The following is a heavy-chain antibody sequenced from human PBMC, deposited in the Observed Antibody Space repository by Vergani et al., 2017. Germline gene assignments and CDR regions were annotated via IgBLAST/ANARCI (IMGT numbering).Heavy chain of an antibody. J-gene: IGHJ6*02. D-gene: IGHD2-15*01. CDR1: GGTFSSYA. CDR3: ARTNCSGGSCYFNYYYGMDV. V-gene: IGHV1-69*13. Sequence: QVQLVQSGAEVKKPGSSVKVSCKASGGTFSSYAISWVRQAPGQGLEWMGRIIPIFGTANYAQKFQGRVTITADESTSTAYMELSSLRSEDTAVYYCARTNCSGGSCYFNYYYGMDVWGQGTTVTVSS. CDR2: IIPIFGTA.